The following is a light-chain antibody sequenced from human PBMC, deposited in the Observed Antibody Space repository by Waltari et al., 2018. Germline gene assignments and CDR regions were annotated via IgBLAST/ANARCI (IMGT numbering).Light chain of an antibody. CDR3: LLYMGSGIWV. V-gene: IGLV8-61*01. Sequence: QTVVNQVPSLSVSPGGIVTLTCALSSGSLSRTSYARWYQQSPGQTPRTLVYKANIRSSGVPDRFSGSVLGNKAVLIITGAQAEDESTYYCLLYMGSGIWVFGGGTKLTVL. J-gene: IGLJ3*02. CDR1: SGSLSRTSY. CDR2: KAN.